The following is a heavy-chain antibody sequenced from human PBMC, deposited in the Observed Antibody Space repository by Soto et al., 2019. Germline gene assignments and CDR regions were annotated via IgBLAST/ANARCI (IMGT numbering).Heavy chain of an antibody. CDR3: AKSFIYGSGSPVDY. D-gene: IGHD3-10*01. CDR1: GFTFSSYA. Sequence: GGTLRLSCAASGFTFSSYARRWVRQAPGKGLEWVSAISGSGGSTYYADSVKGPLTISRDNSKNTLYLQMNSLRAEDTAVYYCAKSFIYGSGSPVDYWGQGTLVTVSS. CDR2: ISGSGGST. V-gene: IGHV3-23*01. J-gene: IGHJ4*02.